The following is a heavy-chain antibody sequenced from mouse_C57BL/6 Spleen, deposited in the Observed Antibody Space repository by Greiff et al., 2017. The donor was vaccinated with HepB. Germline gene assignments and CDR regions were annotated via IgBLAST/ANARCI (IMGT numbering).Heavy chain of an antibody. CDR3: ARERDYGSS. Sequence: QVQLQQSGPELVKPGASVKISWKASGYAFSSSWMNWVKQRPGKGLEWIGRIYPGDGDTNYNGKFKGKATLTADKSSSTAYMQLSSLTSEDSAVYFCARERDYGSSWGQGTSVTVSS. D-gene: IGHD1-1*01. CDR1: GYAFSSSW. J-gene: IGHJ4*01. CDR2: IYPGDGDT. V-gene: IGHV1-82*01.